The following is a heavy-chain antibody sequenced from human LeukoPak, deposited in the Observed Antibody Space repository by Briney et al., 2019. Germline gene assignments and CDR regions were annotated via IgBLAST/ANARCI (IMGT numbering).Heavy chain of an antibody. D-gene: IGHD5-24*01. CDR3: ARGGGSRDGYNFDY. CDR1: GGSFSGYY. CDR2: INHSGST. V-gene: IGHV4-34*01. Sequence: PSVTLSLTYAVYGGSFSGYYWSWIRQPPGKGLEWIGEINHSGSTNYNPSLKSRVTISLDTSKNQFSLKLSSVTAADTAVYYCARGGGSRDGYNFDYWGQGTLVTVSS. J-gene: IGHJ4*02.